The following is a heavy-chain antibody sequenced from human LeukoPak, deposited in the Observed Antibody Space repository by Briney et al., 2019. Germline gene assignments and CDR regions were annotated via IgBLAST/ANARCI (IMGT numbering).Heavy chain of an antibody. V-gene: IGHV1-2*06. D-gene: IGHD6-13*01. CDR2: INPNSGGT. Sequence: GASVKVSCKASGYTFTGYYMHWVRQAPGPGLEWMGRINPNSGGTNYAQKFQGRATMTRDTSISTAYMELSRLRSDDTAVYYCAREIGGSLQQLVIDYWGQGTLVTVSS. CDR3: AREIGGSLQQLVIDY. J-gene: IGHJ4*02. CDR1: GYTFTGYY.